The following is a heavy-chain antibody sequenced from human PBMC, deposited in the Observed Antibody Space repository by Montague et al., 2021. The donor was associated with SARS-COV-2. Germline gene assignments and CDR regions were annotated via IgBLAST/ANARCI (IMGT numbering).Heavy chain of an antibody. CDR1: GGSISTYY. V-gene: IGHV4-59*01. D-gene: IGHD6-19*01. CDR2: VSDSGST. Sequence: SETLSLTCTVSGGSISTYYWNWIRQSPGKGLEWIGYVSDSGSTNYNPSLKSRIAISVATSKSQFSLKLTAVTAAGTAVYYCARRRGWLVFDYWGQGNLVTVSS. J-gene: IGHJ4*02. CDR3: ARRRGWLVFDY.